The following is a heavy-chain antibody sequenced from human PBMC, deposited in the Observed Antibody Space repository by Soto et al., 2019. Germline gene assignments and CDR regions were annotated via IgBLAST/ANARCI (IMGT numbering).Heavy chain of an antibody. V-gene: IGHV3-30*18. CDR1: GFTFSTYG. CDR2: ISFDGSDK. J-gene: IGHJ4*02. CDR3: AKDRDTARYNWNPDY. D-gene: IGHD1-20*01. Sequence: QEQLVESGGGVVQPGRSLRLSCEVSGFTFSTYGMHWVRQAPGKGLEWVAVISFDGSDKHYIDSLKGRFTISRDNSKNTLYLRMNSLRPEDTAVYYCAKDRDTARYNWNPDYWGQGALVTVSS.